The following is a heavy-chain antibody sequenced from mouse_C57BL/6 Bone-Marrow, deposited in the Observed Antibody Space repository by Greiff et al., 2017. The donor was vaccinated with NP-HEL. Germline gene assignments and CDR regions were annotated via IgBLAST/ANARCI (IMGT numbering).Heavy chain of an antibody. Sequence: QVQLKQPGAELVKPGASVKLSCKASGYTFTSYWMQWVKQRPGQGLEWIGEIDPSDSYTNYNQKFKGKATLTVDTSSSTAYMQLSSLTSEDSAVYYCARGYYGSSYAWFAYWGQGTLVTVSA. CDR1: GYTFTSYW. V-gene: IGHV1-50*01. D-gene: IGHD1-1*01. CDR3: ARGYYGSSYAWFAY. J-gene: IGHJ3*01. CDR2: IDPSDSYT.